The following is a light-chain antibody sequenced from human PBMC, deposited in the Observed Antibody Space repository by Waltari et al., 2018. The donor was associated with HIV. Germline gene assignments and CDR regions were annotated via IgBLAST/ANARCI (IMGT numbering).Light chain of an antibody. CDR1: DTDFSFYKF. CDR3: ASFTGDNTVM. Sequence: AVTQPASVSGLPGQSTTISCTGDDTDFSFYKFVSWYQQHSGKPPRLILYDVDVRAAVVSDRFAGSMSSNPASLTISWLRAEDEGHYYCASFTGDNTVMFGGGTEVTVL. CDR2: DVD. J-gene: IGLJ3*02. V-gene: IGLV2-14*03.